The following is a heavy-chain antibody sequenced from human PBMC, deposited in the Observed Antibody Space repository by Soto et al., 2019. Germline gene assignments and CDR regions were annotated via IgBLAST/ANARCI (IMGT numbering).Heavy chain of an antibody. CDR2: IYWDDDK. CDR1: GFSLTTGGVG. CDR3: KHKVDYGEAY. V-gene: IGHV2-5*02. Sequence: QITLKESCPTLVNPTQTLTLTCTFSGFSLTTGGVGVCWIHQAPGNALELLTLIYWDDDKRYSPSLKSRVTVTKDTSKYGMVLTLTNSDPVDKDTYYCKHKVDYGEAYWGQGILDTVSS. D-gene: IGHD4-17*01. J-gene: IGHJ4*02.